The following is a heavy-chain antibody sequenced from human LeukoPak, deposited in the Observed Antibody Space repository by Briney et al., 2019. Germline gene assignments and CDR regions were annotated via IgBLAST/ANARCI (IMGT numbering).Heavy chain of an antibody. Sequence: GGSLRLSCAASGFTFSTYAMHWVRQAPGKGLEWVAIISYDGGSTSYAASVKGRFTISRDNSKNTLYLQMSSLRTEDTAVYYCAKIEGSSSYYFDYWGQGTLVTVSS. CDR3: AKIEGSSSYYFDY. CDR1: GFTFSTYA. D-gene: IGHD6-6*01. V-gene: IGHV3-30*18. CDR2: ISYDGGST. J-gene: IGHJ4*02.